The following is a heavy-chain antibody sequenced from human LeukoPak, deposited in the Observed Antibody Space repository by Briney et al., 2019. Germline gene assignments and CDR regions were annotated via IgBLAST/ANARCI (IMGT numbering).Heavy chain of an antibody. J-gene: IGHJ6*02. Sequence: PGGSLRLSCAASGFTFSSYDMHWVRQATGKGLEWVSAIGTASDTYYPGSVKGRFTISRENAKNSLYLQMNSLRAGDTAVYYCARAHYYGSGSYPSYYYYGMDVWGQGTTVTVSS. CDR3: ARAHYYGSGSYPSYYYYGMDV. CDR1: GFTFSSYD. D-gene: IGHD3-10*01. CDR2: IGTASDT. V-gene: IGHV3-13*01.